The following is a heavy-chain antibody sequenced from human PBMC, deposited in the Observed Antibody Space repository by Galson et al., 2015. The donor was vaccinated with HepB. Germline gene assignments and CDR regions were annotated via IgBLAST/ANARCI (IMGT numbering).Heavy chain of an antibody. CDR2: INPSSGST. D-gene: IGHD3-3*01. CDR3: ARGNYELWNGPLPGSTWYYLDY. Sequence: SVKVSCKASGHTFTSYHMHWVRQAPGRGLEWVGIINPSSGSTSNAQKFQGRVTMTRDTSTSTVYMELNSLRSEDTAVYYCARGNYELWNGPLPGSTWYYLDYWGQGTLVTVSS. CDR1: GHTFTSYH. J-gene: IGHJ4*02. V-gene: IGHV1-46*01.